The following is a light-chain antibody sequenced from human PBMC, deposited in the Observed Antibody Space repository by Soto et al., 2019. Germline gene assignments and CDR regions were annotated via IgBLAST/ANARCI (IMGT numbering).Light chain of an antibody. J-gene: IGKJ1*01. CDR3: QQYNSFLYVT. CDR2: DAS. Sequence: DIQMSQSPSTLSASVGDRVTITCRASETISSWLAWYQQKEGKAPKLLMYDASTLESGVPPRFSGSRSGTEFTITISSLQPDDCGTYYCQQYNSFLYVTFGQGTRVEIK. V-gene: IGKV1-5*01. CDR1: ETISSW.